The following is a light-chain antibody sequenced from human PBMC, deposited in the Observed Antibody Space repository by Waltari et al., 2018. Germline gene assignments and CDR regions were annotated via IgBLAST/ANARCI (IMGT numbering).Light chain of an antibody. CDR1: QSVGTY. Sequence: EIVLTQSPDILSFSPGERATLSCRARQSVGTYLAWYQQRPGQSPRLLIYDASYRATGTPARFSGSGSETDFTLTIRSLQPEDFAVYYCQPRRNWPLTFGGGTRVQI. CDR3: QPRRNWPLT. J-gene: IGKJ4*01. CDR2: DAS. V-gene: IGKV3-11*01.